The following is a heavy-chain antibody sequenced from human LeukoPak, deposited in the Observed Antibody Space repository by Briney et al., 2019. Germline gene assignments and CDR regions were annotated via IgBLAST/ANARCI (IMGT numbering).Heavy chain of an antibody. J-gene: IGHJ4*02. D-gene: IGHD3-9*01. CDR2: IRHDGSYK. CDR3: ARSPDILTGENFDY. Sequence: GGSLRLSCVVSGFTFTSYGVHWVRQAPGKGLEWVAFIRHDGSYKDYADSVKGRFTISRDNSKNTLYLQMNSLRAEDTAVYYCARSPDILTGENFDYWGQGTLVTVSS. CDR1: GFTFTSYG. V-gene: IGHV3-30*02.